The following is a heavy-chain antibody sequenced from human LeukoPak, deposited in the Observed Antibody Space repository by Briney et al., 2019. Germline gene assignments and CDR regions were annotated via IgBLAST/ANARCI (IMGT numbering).Heavy chain of an antibody. CDR3: ARSSGNSFDY. D-gene: IGHD3-22*01. CDR2: ISPGGST. J-gene: IGHJ4*02. Sequence: ASVKVSCKASGYSFTSYHIHWVRQAPGQGLEWMGTISPGGSTSYAQNFQGRITVTRDTSTSTVYMELSSLRSEGPEDTAIYYCARSSGNSFDYWGQGTLVTVSS. CDR1: GYSFTSYH. V-gene: IGHV1-46*01.